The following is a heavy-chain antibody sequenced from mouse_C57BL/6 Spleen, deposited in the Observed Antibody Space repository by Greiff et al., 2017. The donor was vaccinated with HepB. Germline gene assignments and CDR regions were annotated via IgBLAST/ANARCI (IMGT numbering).Heavy chain of an antibody. Sequence: QVQLQQPGPELVKPGASVKISCKASGYAFSSSWMNWVKQRPGKGLEWIGRIYPGDGDTNYNEKFKGKATLTADKSSSTAYMQLSSLTSEDSAVYLCARPNYDSFYYAMDYWGQGTSVTVSS. D-gene: IGHD2-4*01. J-gene: IGHJ4*01. V-gene: IGHV1-82*01. CDR3: ARPNYDSFYYAMDY. CDR1: GYAFSSSW. CDR2: IYPGDGDT.